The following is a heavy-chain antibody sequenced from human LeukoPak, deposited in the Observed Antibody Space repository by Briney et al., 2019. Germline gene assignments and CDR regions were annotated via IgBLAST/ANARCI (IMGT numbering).Heavy chain of an antibody. CDR2: MYTSGSI. CDR1: GGSIRSGTYY. V-gene: IGHV4-61*02. J-gene: IGHJ4*02. CDR3: ARAESRVSRYPYYFDY. Sequence: SETLSLTCTVSGGSIRSGTYYWSWIRQPAEKGQEWIGRMYTSGSINYNPSLKSRITISVDTSKNQFSLKLSSVTAADTAIYYCARAESRVSRYPYYFDYWGQGTLVTVSS. D-gene: IGHD3-22*01.